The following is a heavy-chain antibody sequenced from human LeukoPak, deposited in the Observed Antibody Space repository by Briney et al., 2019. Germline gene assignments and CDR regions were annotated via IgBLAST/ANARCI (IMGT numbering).Heavy chain of an antibody. CDR3: AKEKQRNFDY. CDR2: ISGSGDST. Sequence: PGGSLRLSCAASGFTLSNYTMSRVRQAPGKGLEWGSDISGSGDSTYYGDSVQGRFTISRDNSKNTLYLQMNTLRAEDTAVYYCAKEKQRNFDYWGQGTVVTVS. V-gene: IGHV3-23*01. CDR1: GFTLSNYT. J-gene: IGHJ4*02.